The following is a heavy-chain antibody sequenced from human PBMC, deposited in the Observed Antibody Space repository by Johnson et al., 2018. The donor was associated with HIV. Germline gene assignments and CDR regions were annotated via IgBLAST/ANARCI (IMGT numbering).Heavy chain of an antibody. CDR3: AKDMGVDTAMNPWAFDI. J-gene: IGHJ3*02. V-gene: IGHV3-74*01. Sequence: EQLVESGGGVVQPGRSLRLSCAASGFTFSRSWMHWVRQAPGKGLVWVSRTNSDGTTTNYADSVKGRFTIPRDNAKNSLYLQMNSLRAEDTAVYYCAKDMGVDTAMNPWAFDIWGQGTMVTVSS. D-gene: IGHD5-18*01. CDR2: TNSDGTTT. CDR1: GFTFSRSW.